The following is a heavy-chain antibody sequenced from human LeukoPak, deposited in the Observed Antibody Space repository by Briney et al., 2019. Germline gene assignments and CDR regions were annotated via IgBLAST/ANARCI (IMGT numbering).Heavy chain of an antibody. CDR1: GFTFSSYG. J-gene: IGHJ6*03. V-gene: IGHV3-30*02. Sequence: GESLRLSCAASGFTFSSYGMHWVRQAPGKGLEWVAFIRYDGSNKYYADSVKGRFTISRDNSKNTLYLQMNSLRAEDTAVYYCAKDRSYYDFWSGYYTPTEYYYYMDVWGKGTTVTVSS. CDR3: AKDRSYYDFWSGYYTPTEYYYYMDV. D-gene: IGHD3-3*01. CDR2: IRYDGSNK.